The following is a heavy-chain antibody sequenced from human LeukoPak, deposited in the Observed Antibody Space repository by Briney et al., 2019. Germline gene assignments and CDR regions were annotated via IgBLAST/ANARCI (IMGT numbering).Heavy chain of an antibody. CDR2: IIPIFGTA. CDR3: ASITMVRGSYYYYYMDV. Sequence: ASVKVSCKASGGTFSSYAISWVRQAPGQGLEWMGGIIPIFGTANYAQKFQGRVTITADESTSTAYMELSSLRSGDTAVYYCASITMVRGSYYYYYMDVWGKGTTVTISS. CDR1: GGTFSSYA. V-gene: IGHV1-69*13. D-gene: IGHD3-10*01. J-gene: IGHJ6*03.